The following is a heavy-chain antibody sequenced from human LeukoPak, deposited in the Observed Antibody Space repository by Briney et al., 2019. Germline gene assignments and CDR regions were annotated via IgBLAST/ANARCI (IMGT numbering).Heavy chain of an antibody. Sequence: GGSLRLSCAASGFTFSSYWMHWVRQAPWKGLVWVSPLNSDGSSTGYADSVKGRFTISRDNAKNTLYLQMNSLRAEDTAVYYCARKHSRKYYSYGLDPWGQGTLVTVSS. CDR2: LNSDGSST. CDR1: GFTFSSYW. J-gene: IGHJ5*02. D-gene: IGHD3-10*01. CDR3: ARKHSRKYYSYGLDP. V-gene: IGHV3-74*01.